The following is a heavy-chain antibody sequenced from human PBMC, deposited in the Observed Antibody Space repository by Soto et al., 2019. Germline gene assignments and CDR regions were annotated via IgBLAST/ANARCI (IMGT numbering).Heavy chain of an antibody. CDR3: ARGDIVVVVAATRTHNWFDP. J-gene: IGHJ5*02. Sequence: QVQLQESGPGLVKPSGTLSLTCAVSGGSISSSNWWSWVRQPPGKGLEWIGEIYHSGSTNYNPSLKSRVTISVDKSKNQFSLKLSSVTAADTAVYYCARGDIVVVVAATRTHNWFDPWGQGTLVTVSS. V-gene: IGHV4-4*02. CDR2: IYHSGST. D-gene: IGHD2-15*01. CDR1: GGSISSSNW.